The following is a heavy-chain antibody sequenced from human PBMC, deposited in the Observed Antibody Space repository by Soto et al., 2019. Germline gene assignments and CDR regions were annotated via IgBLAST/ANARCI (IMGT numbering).Heavy chain of an antibody. J-gene: IGHJ4*02. V-gene: IGHV1-18*01. CDR1: GYTFTSYG. CDR2: ISAYNGNT. Sequence: QVQLVQSGAEVKKPAASVKVSCKASGYTFTSYGISWVRQAPGQGLEWMGWISAYNGNTNYAQKLQGRVTMTTDTSTSTAYMELRSLRSDDTAVYYCARDIQTYCSGGSCYSGGYFDYWGQGTLVTVSS. CDR3: ARDIQTYCSGGSCYSGGYFDY. D-gene: IGHD2-15*01.